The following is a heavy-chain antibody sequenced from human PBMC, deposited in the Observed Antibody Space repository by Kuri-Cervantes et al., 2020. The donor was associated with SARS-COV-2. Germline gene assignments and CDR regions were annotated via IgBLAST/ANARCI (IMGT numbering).Heavy chain of an antibody. Sequence: GGSLRLSCAASGFTFDDYAMHWVGQAPGKGLEWVSGISWNSGSIGYADSVKGRFTISRGNAKNSLYLQMNSLRAEDTALYYCAKVYYYGSGSYCYGMDVWDQGTTVTVSS. CDR2: ISWNSGSI. V-gene: IGHV3-9*01. CDR1: GFTFDDYA. J-gene: IGHJ6*02. CDR3: AKVYYYGSGSYCYGMDV. D-gene: IGHD3-10*01.